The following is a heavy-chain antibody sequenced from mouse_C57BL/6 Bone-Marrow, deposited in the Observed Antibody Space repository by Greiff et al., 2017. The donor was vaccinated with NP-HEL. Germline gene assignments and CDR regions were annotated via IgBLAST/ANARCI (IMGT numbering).Heavy chain of an antibody. D-gene: IGHD2-2*01. CDR2: IDPSDSYT. Sequence: QVQLKQPGAELVMPGASVKLSCKASGYTFTSYWMHWVKQRPGQGLEWIGEIDPSDSYTNYNQKFKGKSTLTVDKSSSTAYMQLSSLTSEDSAVYYCASSTMVTTDYFDYWGQGTTLTVSS. J-gene: IGHJ2*01. V-gene: IGHV1-69*01. CDR1: GYTFTSYW. CDR3: ASSTMVTTDYFDY.